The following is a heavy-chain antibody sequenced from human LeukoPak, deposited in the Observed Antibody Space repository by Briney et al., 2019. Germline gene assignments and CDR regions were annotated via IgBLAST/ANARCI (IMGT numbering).Heavy chain of an antibody. CDR2: ISAGNGNT. V-gene: IGHV1-3*01. Sequence: ASVNVSCKASGYTFTNHTIHWVRQAPGQRLEWMGWISAGNGNTKYSQHFQGRVTIASDTSASTAYMELSSLRSEDTAVYYCARDYGSGTDYRFDYWGQGTLVTVSS. D-gene: IGHD3-10*01. CDR1: GYTFTNHT. J-gene: IGHJ4*02. CDR3: ARDYGSGTDYRFDY.